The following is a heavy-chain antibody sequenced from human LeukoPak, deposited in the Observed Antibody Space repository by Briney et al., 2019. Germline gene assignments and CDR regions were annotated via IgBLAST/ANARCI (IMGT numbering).Heavy chain of an antibody. D-gene: IGHD3-22*01. V-gene: IGHV3-21*01. J-gene: IGHJ6*02. CDR1: GFTFSNYG. CDR3: AHSKTCYYDSSGYFCLYGMDG. Sequence: GGSLRLSCAASGFTFSNYGMNWVRQTPDKGLEWVASISSTSSYIYYTDSVRGRFTISRDNTKNSLYLQMNSLRDEDTAVYYCAHSKTCYYDSSGYFCLYGMDGWGQGTTVTVSS. CDR2: ISSTSSYI.